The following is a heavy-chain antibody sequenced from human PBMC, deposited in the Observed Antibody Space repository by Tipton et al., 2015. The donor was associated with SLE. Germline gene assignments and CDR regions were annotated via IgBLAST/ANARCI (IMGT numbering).Heavy chain of an antibody. CDR2: IDHSGST. J-gene: IGHJ3*02. D-gene: IGHD4-17*01. V-gene: IGHV4-34*01. CDR1: GGSFSVHY. CDR3: AGGQHGDYPFDI. Sequence: TLSLTCAAYGGSFSVHYWTWSWIRQPPGKGLEWIGEIDHSGSTNYNLSLKSRVTISRDTSKNQFSLRLSSVTAADTAVYYCAGGQHGDYPFDIWGQGTMVTVSS.